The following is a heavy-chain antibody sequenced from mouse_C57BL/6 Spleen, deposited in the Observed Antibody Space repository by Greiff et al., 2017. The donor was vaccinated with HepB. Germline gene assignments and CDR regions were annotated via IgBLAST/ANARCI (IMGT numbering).Heavy chain of an antibody. Sequence: QVQLKESGAELARPGASVKMSCKASGYTFTSYTMHWVKQRPGQGLEWIGYINPSSGYTKYNQKFKDKATLTADKSSSTAYMQLSSLTSEDSAVYYCARHYGSSYDYWGQGTTLTVSS. CDR3: ARHYGSSYDY. CDR1: GYTFTSYT. D-gene: IGHD1-1*01. CDR2: INPSSGYT. V-gene: IGHV1-4*01. J-gene: IGHJ2*01.